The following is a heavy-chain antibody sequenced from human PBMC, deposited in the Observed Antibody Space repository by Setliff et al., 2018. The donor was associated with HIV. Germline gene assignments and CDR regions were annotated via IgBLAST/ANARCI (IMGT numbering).Heavy chain of an antibody. CDR2: ISSSSSTI. V-gene: IGHV3-48*04. D-gene: IGHD3-22*01. J-gene: IGHJ4*02. CDR1: GFTFSSYN. Sequence: LRLSCAASGFTFSSYNMNWVRQAPGKGLEWVSYISSSSSTIYYADSVKGRFTISRDNAKNSLYLQMNSLRAEDTAVYYCARLVGGSYYYDSSGSIPVDYWGQGTLVTVSS. CDR3: ARLVGGSYYYDSSGSIPVDY.